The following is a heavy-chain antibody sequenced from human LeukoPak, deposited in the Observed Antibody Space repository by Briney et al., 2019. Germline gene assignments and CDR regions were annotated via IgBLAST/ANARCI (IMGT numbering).Heavy chain of an antibody. V-gene: IGHV4-31*03. J-gene: IGHJ4*02. CDR2: IYNSGST. CDR1: GASFSTGDYY. CDR3: ARGAPLDS. Sequence: PSQILSLTCIVSGASFSTGDYYWNWIRQHPGKGLEWIGYIYNSGSTYYNPSLKSRVTISVDTSKNHFSLRLTSVTAADSAVYYCARGAPLDSWGQGTLVTVSS.